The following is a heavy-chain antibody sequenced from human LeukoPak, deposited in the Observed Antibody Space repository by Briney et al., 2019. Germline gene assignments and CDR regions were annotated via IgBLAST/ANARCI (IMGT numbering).Heavy chain of an antibody. D-gene: IGHD6-19*01. V-gene: IGHV3-30*02. Sequence: GGSLRLSCAASGFSFSNYGMHWVRQAPGKGLDWVAFIEKDGSNKYYADSVKGRFTVSRDNSKNRLYLQMNSLRPEETALYYCAKDLEQWPAVPEYWGQGTLVIVSS. J-gene: IGHJ4*02. CDR1: GFSFSNYG. CDR2: IEKDGSNK. CDR3: AKDLEQWPAVPEY.